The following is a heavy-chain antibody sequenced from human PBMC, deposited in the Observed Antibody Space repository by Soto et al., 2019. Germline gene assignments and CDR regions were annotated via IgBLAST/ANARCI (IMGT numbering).Heavy chain of an antibody. CDR1: GASVSSVSYY. Sequence: PSETLSLTCTVSGASVSSVSYYWSWIRQPPGKGLEWIGYIYYSGSTKYNPSLKSRVTTAIDTSKNQFSLELSSVTAADTAVYYCARGGGGYNLLLGYWGQGALVTVSS. D-gene: IGHD2-2*02. CDR3: ARGGGGYNLLLGY. V-gene: IGHV4-61*01. J-gene: IGHJ4*02. CDR2: IYYSGST.